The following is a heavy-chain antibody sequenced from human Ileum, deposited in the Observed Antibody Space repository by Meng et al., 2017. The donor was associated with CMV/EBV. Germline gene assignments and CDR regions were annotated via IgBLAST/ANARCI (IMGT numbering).Heavy chain of an antibody. V-gene: IGHV4-61*01. D-gene: IGHD6-6*01. CDR3: ASQRGSSLNF. CDR2: IYRSGST. J-gene: IGHJ4*02. Sequence: TCTVSGGSVNGGIDYWSWIRQPPGKGLEWIGYIYRSGSTNYNPSLKSRVTMSVDTSKNQFSLRVSSVTAADTAVYYCASQRGSSLNFWGQGTLVTVSS. CDR1: GGSVNGGIDY.